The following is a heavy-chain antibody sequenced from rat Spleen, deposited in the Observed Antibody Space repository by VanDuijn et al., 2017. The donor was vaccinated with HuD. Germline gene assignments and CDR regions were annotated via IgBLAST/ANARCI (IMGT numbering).Heavy chain of an antibody. D-gene: IGHD1-9*01. CDR3: TRRGHTMGLTSRYFDY. V-gene: IGHV5-7*01. J-gene: IGHJ2*01. CDR2: INYDGRST. Sequence: EVQLMESGGGLVQPGRSLKLSCAASGFTFSDFYMAWVRQAPKKGLEWVATINYDGRSTFYRDSVRARFTISRDNAKNTLYLQMDSLRSEDTATYFCTRRGHTMGLTSRYFDYWGQGVMVTVSS. CDR1: GFTFSDFY.